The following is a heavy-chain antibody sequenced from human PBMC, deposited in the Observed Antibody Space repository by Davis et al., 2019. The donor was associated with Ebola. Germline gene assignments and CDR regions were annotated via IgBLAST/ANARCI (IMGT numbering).Heavy chain of an antibody. CDR3: ARGIPFWWFDH. Sequence: PSDTLSLTCTVSGGSISSHYWSWIRQPPGKGLEWIGYIYYSGSTNYNPSLKSRVTISVDTSKNQFSLKLSTVTAADTAVYYGARGIPFWWFDHWGQGTLVTVSS. CDR1: GGSISSHY. V-gene: IGHV4-59*11. CDR2: IYYSGST. J-gene: IGHJ5*02. D-gene: IGHD1-26*01.